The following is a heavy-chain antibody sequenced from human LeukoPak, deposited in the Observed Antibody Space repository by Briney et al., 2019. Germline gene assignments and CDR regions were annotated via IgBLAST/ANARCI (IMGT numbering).Heavy chain of an antibody. CDR2: IRVGDVT. CDR3: AREDNGGATDDGFDV. D-gene: IGHD3-16*01. Sequence: GGSLRLSCAASGFTFSSYSMNWVRQAPGKGLEWVSVIRVGDVTHYADSVKGRLTTSRDTSKNTVYLQMESLRVEDTAVYYCAREDNGGATDDGFDVWGHGTVVIVSS. CDR1: GFTFSSYS. J-gene: IGHJ3*01. V-gene: IGHV3-53*01.